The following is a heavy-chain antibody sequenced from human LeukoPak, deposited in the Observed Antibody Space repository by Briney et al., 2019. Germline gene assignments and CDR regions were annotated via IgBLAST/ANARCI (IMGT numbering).Heavy chain of an antibody. D-gene: IGHD6-19*01. CDR2: ISPSSHYI. V-gene: IGHV3-21*04. Sequence: SGGSLRLSCAGSGFTFSNYSINWVRQAPGKGLEWVSSISPSSHYIYYADSVRGRFTISRDNARNSLYLQMNSLRDEDTAVYYCAKEGRVAVAAYYYYYGMDVWGQRTTVTVSS. CDR1: GFTFSNYS. J-gene: IGHJ6*02. CDR3: AKEGRVAVAAYYYYYGMDV.